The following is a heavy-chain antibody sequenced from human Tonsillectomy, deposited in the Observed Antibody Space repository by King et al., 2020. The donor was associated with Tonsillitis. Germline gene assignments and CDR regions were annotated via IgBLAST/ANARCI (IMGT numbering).Heavy chain of an antibody. D-gene: IGHD3-16*01. J-gene: IGHJ4*02. CDR3: ASQYYDYVWGSYYYFDH. Sequence: VQLVESGGGLVQPGGSLRLSCAASGFTFSTYSMNWVRQAPGKGLEWVSYIRSSSSTINYADSGKGRLTISRDNAKNSLYLQMNSLRDEDTAVYYCASQYYDYVWGSYYYFDHWGQGTLVTVSS. V-gene: IGHV3-48*02. CDR2: IRSSSSTI. CDR1: GFTFSTYS.